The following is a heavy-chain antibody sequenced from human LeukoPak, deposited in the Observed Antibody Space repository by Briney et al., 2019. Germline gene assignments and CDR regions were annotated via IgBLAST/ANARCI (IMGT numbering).Heavy chain of an antibody. D-gene: IGHD6-19*01. CDR3: ARGYAGVAGTGRYFDY. Sequence: PSETLSLTCAVYGGSFSGYHWSWIRQPPGKGLEWIGEINHSGSTNYNPSLKSRVTISVDTSRNQFSLKLSSVTAADTAVYYCARGYAGVAGTGRYFDYWGQGTLVTVSS. CDR1: GGSFSGYH. CDR2: INHSGST. J-gene: IGHJ4*02. V-gene: IGHV4-34*01.